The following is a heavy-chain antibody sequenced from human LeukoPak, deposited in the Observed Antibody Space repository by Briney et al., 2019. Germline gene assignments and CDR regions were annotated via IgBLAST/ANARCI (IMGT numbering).Heavy chain of an antibody. V-gene: IGHV1-18*01. CDR3: AREYCSSTSCSDDY. CDR2: ISAHNGNT. CDR1: GYTFTSYG. J-gene: IGHJ4*02. D-gene: IGHD2-2*01. Sequence: ASVKVSCKASGYTFTSYGISWVRQAPGQGLEWMGWISAHNGNTNYAQKLQGRVTMTTDTSTSTAYMELRSLRSDDTAVYYCAREYCSSTSCSDDYWGQGTLVTVSS.